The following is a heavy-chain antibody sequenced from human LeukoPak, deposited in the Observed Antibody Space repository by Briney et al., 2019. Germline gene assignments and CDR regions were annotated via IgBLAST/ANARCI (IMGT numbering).Heavy chain of an antibody. J-gene: IGHJ4*02. V-gene: IGHV1-2*02. D-gene: IGHD6-19*01. CDR1: GYTFTSYG. Sequence: GASVKVSCKASGYTFTSYGISWVRQAPGQGLEWMGWINPNSGGTNYAQKFQGRVTMTRDTSISTAYMELSRLRSDDTAVYYCARGSSGWYPGGGFDYWGQGTLVTVSS. CDR2: INPNSGGT. CDR3: ARGSSGWYPGGGFDY.